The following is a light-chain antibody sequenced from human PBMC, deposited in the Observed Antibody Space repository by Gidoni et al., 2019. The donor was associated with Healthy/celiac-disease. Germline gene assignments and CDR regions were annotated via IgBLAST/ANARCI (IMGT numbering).Light chain of an antibody. V-gene: IGKV1-NL1*01. CDR1: QAISNS. J-gene: IGKJ3*01. Sequence: DIQMTQSPSSLSASVGDRVTITCRASQAISNSLAWYQQKPGKAPKLLRYAASRLESGVPSRFSGSGSGTDYTLTISSLQPEDFATYYCQQYYSTLLFTFGPGTKVDIK. CDR2: AAS. CDR3: QQYYSTLLFT.